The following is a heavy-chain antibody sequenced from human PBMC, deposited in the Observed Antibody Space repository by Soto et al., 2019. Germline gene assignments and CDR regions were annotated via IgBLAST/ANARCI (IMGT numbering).Heavy chain of an antibody. CDR3: ARGSLEQYIYVYIWGSYRYTADYFDY. D-gene: IGHD3-16*02. CDR1: GGTFSSYT. V-gene: IGHV1-69*02. Sequence: ASVKVYCKASGGTFSSYTISWVRQAPGQGLEWMGRIIPILGITNYAQKYQGRVTITADKSTSTAYMELSSLRSEDTAVYYCARGSLEQYIYVYIWGSYRYTADYFDYWGQGTLVTVSS. J-gene: IGHJ4*02. CDR2: IIPILGIT.